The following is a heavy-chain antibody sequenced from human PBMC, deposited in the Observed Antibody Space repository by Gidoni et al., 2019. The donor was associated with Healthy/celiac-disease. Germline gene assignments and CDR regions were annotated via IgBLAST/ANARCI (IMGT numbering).Heavy chain of an antibody. CDR2: ISSSSSTI. CDR1: VFTFSDYY. Sequence: QLQLVESGGGLFKPGGSLRLSCAASVFTFSDYYMSWIRQAPGKGLEWVSYISSSSSTIYYAEAVKGRFTISRDNAKNSLYLQMNSMRAEDTAVYYCARDEVEMATHQPFDYWGQRTLVTVSS. CDR3: ARDEVEMATHQPFDY. J-gene: IGHJ4*02. V-gene: IGHV3-11*01. D-gene: IGHD5-12*01.